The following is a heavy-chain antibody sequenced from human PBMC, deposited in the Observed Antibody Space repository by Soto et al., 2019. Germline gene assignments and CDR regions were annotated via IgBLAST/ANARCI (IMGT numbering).Heavy chain of an antibody. D-gene: IGHD3-10*01. CDR1: GGSISSSTYY. J-gene: IGHJ4*02. V-gene: IGHV4-39*01. CDR3: ARLIYGSGTH. CDR2: IYYSGNT. Sequence: QLQLQESGPGLVKPSETLSLTCTVSGGSISSSTYYWGWIRQPPGKGLEWIASIYYSGNTYYNPSLKSRVTISVDTPKNQFSLKLSSVTAADTAVYYCARLIYGSGTHWGQGTLVTVSS.